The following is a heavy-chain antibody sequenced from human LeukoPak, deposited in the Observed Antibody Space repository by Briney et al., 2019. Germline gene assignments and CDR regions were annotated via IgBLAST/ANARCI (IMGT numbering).Heavy chain of an antibody. Sequence: PSETLSLTCSVSGGSVNSNSYYWGWIRRPPGGGLEWIGNIYYGGSTFYNPTLGSRVTISADTSRNQFSLRLNSVTVADTAVYYCARQEASYYYYYMDIWGKGTTVIVSS. CDR1: GGSVNSNSYY. J-gene: IGHJ6*03. CDR2: IYYGGST. CDR3: ARQEASYYYYYMDI. V-gene: IGHV4-39*01.